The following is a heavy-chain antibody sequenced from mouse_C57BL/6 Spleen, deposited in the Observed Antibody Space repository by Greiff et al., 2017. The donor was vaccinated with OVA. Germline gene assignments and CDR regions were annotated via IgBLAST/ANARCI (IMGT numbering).Heavy chain of an antibody. D-gene: IGHD1-1*01. CDR2: INPNNGGT. V-gene: IGHV1-26*01. Sequence: EVQLQQSGPELVKPGASVKISCKASGYTFTDYYMNWVKQSHGKSLEWIGDINPNNGGTSYNQKFKGKDTLTVDKSYSTVYLELRSLTSEDSAVYYCARSYTTSFDYWGQGTTLTVSS. J-gene: IGHJ2*01. CDR1: GYTFTDYY. CDR3: ARSYTTSFDY.